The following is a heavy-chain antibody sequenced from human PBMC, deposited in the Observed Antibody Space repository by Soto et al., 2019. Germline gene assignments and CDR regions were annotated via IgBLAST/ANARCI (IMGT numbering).Heavy chain of an antibody. CDR1: GFTLSTYA. Sequence: GGSLRLSCAASGFTLSTYAMTWVRQAPGKGLEWVSGVSESGTGTFYADSVRGRFTVSRDNSKNTVYLQMSSLRAEDTATYYCAKGGRRRGSYPPLDCWGQGTLVTVS. J-gene: IGHJ4*02. D-gene: IGHD1-26*01. CDR3: AKGGRRRGSYPPLDC. CDR2: VSESGTGT. V-gene: IGHV3-23*01.